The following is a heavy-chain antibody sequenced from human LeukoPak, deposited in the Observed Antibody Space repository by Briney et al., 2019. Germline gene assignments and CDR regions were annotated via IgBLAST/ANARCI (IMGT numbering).Heavy chain of an antibody. D-gene: IGHD4-23*01. Sequence: GGSLRLSCAASGFTFSSYWMNWVRQAPGKGLVWVSRIASDGSSTTCADSVKGRFSISRDNAKNTLYLQMNSLRVEDTAVYYCARGRPHGNDYWGQGILVTVSS. CDR3: ARGRPHGNDY. CDR1: GFTFSSYW. CDR2: IASDGSST. J-gene: IGHJ4*02. V-gene: IGHV3-74*01.